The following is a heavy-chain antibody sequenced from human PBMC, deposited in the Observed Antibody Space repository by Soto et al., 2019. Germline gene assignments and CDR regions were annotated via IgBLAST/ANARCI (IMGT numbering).Heavy chain of an antibody. D-gene: IGHD6-19*01. CDR3: ARERVAGTEMDYYYYGMDV. J-gene: IGHJ6*04. Sequence: ASVKVSCKASGYTFTSYAMHWVRQAPGQRLEWMGWINAGNGNTKYSQKFQGRVTITRDTSASTAYMELSSLRSEDTAVYYCARERVAGTEMDYYYYGMDVWGEGTTVTGSS. V-gene: IGHV1-3*01. CDR1: GYTFTSYA. CDR2: INAGNGNT.